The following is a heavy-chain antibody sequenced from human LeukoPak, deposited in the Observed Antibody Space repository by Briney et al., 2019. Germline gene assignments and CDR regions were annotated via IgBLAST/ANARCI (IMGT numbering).Heavy chain of an antibody. CDR3: ARPPLRGYSGYDWGCFDY. D-gene: IGHD5-12*01. CDR1: GFTLSIYS. V-gene: IGHV3-21*01. CDR2: ISSSSSYI. J-gene: IGHJ4*02. Sequence: GGSLTLSWAPSGFTLSIYSMNWVRQAPGKGLEWVSSISSSSSYIYYADSVKGRFTISRDNAKNSLYLQMNSLRAEETAVYYCARPPLRGYSGYDWGCFDYWGQGTLVTVSS.